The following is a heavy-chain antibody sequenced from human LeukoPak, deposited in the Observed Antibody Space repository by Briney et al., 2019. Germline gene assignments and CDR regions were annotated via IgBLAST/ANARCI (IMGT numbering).Heavy chain of an antibody. D-gene: IGHD3-22*01. J-gene: IGHJ4*02. CDR1: GFTFSTYS. Sequence: PGGSLRLSCAASGFTFSTYSMSWVRQAPGKGLEWVSSLSKSSTYVYYAASVKGRFTISRDNAKNSLFLEMNSLRAEDTAVYYCAREPDSSGYYFDYWGQGTLVTVSS. CDR2: LSKSSTYV. CDR3: AREPDSSGYYFDY. V-gene: IGHV3-21*01.